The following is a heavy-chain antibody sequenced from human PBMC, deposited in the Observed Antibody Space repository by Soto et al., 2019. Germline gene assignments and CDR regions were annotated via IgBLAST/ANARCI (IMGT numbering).Heavy chain of an antibody. CDR3: ARTYDSNGYANEFDS. Sequence: QVVLQESGPGLVKPSETLSLTCSVSGRSFTSYYWRWVRQPPGKGLEWIGYIYDNGITSQNPSLKSRVTMTTDTSQNQFSLKLTSVTGADTAVYFCARTYDSNGYANEFDSWGQVILVTVAS. CDR2: IYDNGIT. J-gene: IGHJ4*02. D-gene: IGHD3-22*01. V-gene: IGHV4-59*12. CDR1: GRSFTSYY.